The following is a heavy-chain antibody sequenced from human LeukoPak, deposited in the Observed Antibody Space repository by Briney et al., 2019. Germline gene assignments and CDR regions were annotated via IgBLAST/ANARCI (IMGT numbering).Heavy chain of an antibody. D-gene: IGHD3-10*01. CDR3: ARDYYYGSGSYYSFDY. J-gene: IGHJ4*02. V-gene: IGHV3-48*01. CDR1: GFTFSGSW. Sequence: GGSLRLSCTASGFTFSGSWMTWVRQAPGQGLEGVSYISSSSSTIYYADSVKGRFTISRDNAKNSLYLQMNSLRAEDTAVYYCARDYYYGSGSYYSFDYWGQGTLVTVSS. CDR2: ISSSSSTI.